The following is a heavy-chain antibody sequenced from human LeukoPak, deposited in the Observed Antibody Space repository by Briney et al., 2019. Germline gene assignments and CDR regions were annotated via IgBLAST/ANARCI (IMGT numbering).Heavy chain of an antibody. CDR3: ARGRRLRFLEWLLNDYYYMDV. D-gene: IGHD3-3*01. J-gene: IGHJ6*03. V-gene: IGHV4-34*01. Sequence: KTSETLSLTCAVYGGSSSGYYWSWIRQPPGKGLEWIGEINHSGSTNYNPSLKSRVTISVDTSKNQFSLKLSSVTAADTAVYYCARGRRLRFLEWLLNDYYYMDVWGKGTTVTVSS. CDR1: GGSSSGYY. CDR2: INHSGST.